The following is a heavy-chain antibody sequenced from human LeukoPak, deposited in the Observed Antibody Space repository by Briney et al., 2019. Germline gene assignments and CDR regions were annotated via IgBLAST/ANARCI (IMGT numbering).Heavy chain of an antibody. CDR1: GGSISSSSYY. V-gene: IGHV4-39*07. Sequence: SETLSLTCTVSGGSISSSSYYWGWIRQPPGKGLEWIGSIYYSGSTYYNPSLKSRVTISVDTSKNRFSLKLSSVTAADTAVYYCASSTSSWYNYWGQGTLVTVSS. CDR3: ASSTSSWYNY. D-gene: IGHD6-13*01. CDR2: IYYSGST. J-gene: IGHJ4*02.